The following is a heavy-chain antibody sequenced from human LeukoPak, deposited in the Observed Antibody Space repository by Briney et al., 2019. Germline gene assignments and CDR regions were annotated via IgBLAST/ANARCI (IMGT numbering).Heavy chain of an antibody. V-gene: IGHV3-9*01. D-gene: IGHD1-26*01. J-gene: IGHJ4*02. Sequence: SLRLSCAASGFTFDDYAMHWFRQAPGKGLEWVSGISWNSGSIDYADSVKGRFTISRDNAKNSLYLQMNSLRAEDTALYYCAKGNSGSYHGGYFDYWGQGTLVTVS. CDR1: GFTFDDYA. CDR2: ISWNSGSI. CDR3: AKGNSGSYHGGYFDY.